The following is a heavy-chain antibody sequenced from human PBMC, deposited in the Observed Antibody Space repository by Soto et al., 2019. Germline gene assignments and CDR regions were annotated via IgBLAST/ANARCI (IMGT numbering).Heavy chain of an antibody. CDR3: AVESEDLTSHSDY. Sequence: EVQLVESGGGLVKPGGSVRLSCAASGVTFTRYSMIWGLWAPGKGLEWVSSVSSPTTYIDYGDAMKGRFSIYRDNAKNSPSLEMNSLRADDTAVDDSAVESEDLTSHSDYWGQGTLVTVSS. V-gene: IGHV3-21*06. J-gene: IGHJ4*02. CDR2: VSSPTTYI. CDR1: GVTFTRYS.